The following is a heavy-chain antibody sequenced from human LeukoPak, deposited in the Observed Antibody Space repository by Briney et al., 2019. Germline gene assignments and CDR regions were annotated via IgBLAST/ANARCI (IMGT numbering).Heavy chain of an antibody. J-gene: IGHJ3*02. CDR2: IPYDGSNQ. CDR1: GFTLSDYG. V-gene: IGHV3-30*02. D-gene: IGHD3-22*01. Sequence: GGSLRLSCAVSGFTLSDYGTHWVRQAPGKGLEWVAFIPYDGSNQYYADSVKGRSTISRDNSKNTLYLQLNSLRAEDTALYYCAKGPSSYYYDSSASRVGAFDIWGQGTMVTVSS. CDR3: AKGPSSYYYDSSASRVGAFDI.